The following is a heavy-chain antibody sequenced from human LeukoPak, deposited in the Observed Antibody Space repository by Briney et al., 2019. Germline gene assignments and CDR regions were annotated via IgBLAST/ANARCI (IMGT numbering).Heavy chain of an antibody. J-gene: IGHJ4*02. Sequence: GGSLRLSCAASGFTFGTYWMHWVRQAPGKGLVWVSRINADGRTTNYADSVKGRFTISRDNAKKTLHLQMNSLKVEDAAVYYCARVLCSGGYCYYFDYWGQGTLVTVSS. V-gene: IGHV3-74*01. CDR2: INADGRTT. CDR1: GFTFGTYW. D-gene: IGHD2-15*01. CDR3: ARVLCSGGYCYYFDY.